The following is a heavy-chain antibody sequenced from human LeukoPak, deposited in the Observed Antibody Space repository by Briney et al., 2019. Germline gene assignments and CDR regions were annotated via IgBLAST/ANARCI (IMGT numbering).Heavy chain of an antibody. J-gene: IGHJ4*02. CDR1: GGSISSSSYY. D-gene: IGHD1-26*01. CDR3: ARVAWESTGLSDY. V-gene: IGHV4-39*07. Sequence: SETLSLTCTVSGGSISSSSYYWGWIRRPPGKGLEWIGSIYYSGSTYYNPSLKSRVTISVDTSKNQFSLKLSSVTAADTAVYYCARVAWESTGLSDYWGQGTLVTVSS. CDR2: IYYSGST.